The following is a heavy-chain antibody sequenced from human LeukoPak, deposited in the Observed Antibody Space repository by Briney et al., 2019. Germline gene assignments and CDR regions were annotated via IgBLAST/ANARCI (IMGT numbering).Heavy chain of an antibody. CDR3: ARACGYFDL. CDR2: IYYTGST. V-gene: IGHV4-59*01. J-gene: IGHJ2*01. CDR1: GGSISSYY. Sequence: SETLSLTCTVSGGSISSYYWSWNRQPPGKGLEWIGYIYYTGSTNYNPSLKSRVTISVDTSKNQFSLKLSSVTAADTAVYYCARACGYFDLWGRGTLVTVSS.